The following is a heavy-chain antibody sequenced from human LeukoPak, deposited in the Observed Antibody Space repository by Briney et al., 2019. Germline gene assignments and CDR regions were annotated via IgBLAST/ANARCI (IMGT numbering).Heavy chain of an antibody. CDR2: ISSSSSTI. CDR3: ARGRSSGYYYDY. CDR1: GFAFSSYS. V-gene: IGHV3-48*01. Sequence: LGGSLRLSCAASGFAFSSYSMNWVRQAPGKGLEWVSYISSSSSTIYYADSVKGRFTISRDNSKNTLYLQMNSLRAEDTAVYYCARGRSSGYYYDYWGQGTLVTVSS. D-gene: IGHD3-22*01. J-gene: IGHJ4*02.